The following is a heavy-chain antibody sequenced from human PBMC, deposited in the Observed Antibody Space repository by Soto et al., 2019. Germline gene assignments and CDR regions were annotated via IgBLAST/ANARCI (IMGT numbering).Heavy chain of an antibody. CDR3: ARTAGTTFYYGMDV. D-gene: IGHD1-7*01. V-gene: IGHV3-66*01. CDR1: GFTVSSNY. CDR2: IYSGGST. J-gene: IGHJ6*02. Sequence: EVQLVESGGGLVQPGGSLRLSCAASGFTVSSNYMSWVRQAPGKGLEGVSVIYSGGSTDYADSVKGRFTISRDTSKNTLSLQMNSLRAEDTAVYYCARTAGTTFYYGMDVWGQGTTVTVSS.